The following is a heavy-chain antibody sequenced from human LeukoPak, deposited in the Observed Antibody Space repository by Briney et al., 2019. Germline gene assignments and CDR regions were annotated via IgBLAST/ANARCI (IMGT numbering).Heavy chain of an antibody. D-gene: IGHD3-10*01. J-gene: IGHJ4*02. Sequence: PSETLSLTCTVSGGSLSSGGYYWSWLRQHPGTGLEWIGYIYYSGSTYYNPSLKSRVTISVDTSKNQFSLKLSSVTAADTAVYYCARSYGSGSAGYDYWGQGTLVTVSS. CDR2: IYYSGST. V-gene: IGHV4-31*03. CDR1: GGSLSSGGYY. CDR3: ARSYGSGSAGYDY.